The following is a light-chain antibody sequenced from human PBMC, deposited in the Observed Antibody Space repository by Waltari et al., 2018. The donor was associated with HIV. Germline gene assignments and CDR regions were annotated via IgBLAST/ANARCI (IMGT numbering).Light chain of an antibody. CDR1: QRVMGSA. J-gene: IGKJ1*01. Sequence: DIVLAQSPDFLSVTPKEKVVITCRSSQRVMGSALHWYLQKADQPPKLIMKYVSQPLSGVSSRFSGSGSGTEFTLTITRVEAEDAAMYYCQQGINSRTSPWSFGQGTKVEVK. CDR3: QQGINSRTSPWS. V-gene: IGKV6-21*01. CDR2: YVS.